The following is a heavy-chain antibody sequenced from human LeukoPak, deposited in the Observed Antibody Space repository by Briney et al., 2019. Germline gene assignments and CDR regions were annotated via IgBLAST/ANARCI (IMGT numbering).Heavy chain of an antibody. CDR1: GFTVSSNY. Sequence: GGSLRLSCAASGFTVSSNYMSWVRQAPGRGLEWVSVIYSGDSTYYADSVKGRFTISRDNSKNTLYLQMNSLRAEDTAVYYCARFNIAAEYFQHWGQGTLVTVSS. D-gene: IGHD2-15*01. CDR3: ARFNIAAEYFQH. CDR2: IYSGDST. V-gene: IGHV3-66*01. J-gene: IGHJ1*01.